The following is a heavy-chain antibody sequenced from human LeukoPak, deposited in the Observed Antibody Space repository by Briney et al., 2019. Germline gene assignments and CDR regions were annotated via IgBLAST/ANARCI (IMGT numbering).Heavy chain of an antibody. J-gene: IGHJ4*02. Sequence: GGSLRLSCAASGFTFSIHGMNWVRQAPGKGLEWVSGIGASGSHTYFADSVKGRFSISRDNSKNTVYLQMNSLRAEDTAVYYCARLNSTKNYYGSGSYYGFDYWGQGTLVSVCS. D-gene: IGHD3-10*01. CDR1: GFTFSIHG. CDR3: ARLNSTKNYYGSGSYYGFDY. V-gene: IGHV3-23*01. CDR2: IGASGSHT.